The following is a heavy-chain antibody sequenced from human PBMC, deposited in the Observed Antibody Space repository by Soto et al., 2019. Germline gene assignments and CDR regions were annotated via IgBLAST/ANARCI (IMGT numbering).Heavy chain of an antibody. D-gene: IGHD5-18*01. J-gene: IGHJ3*02. V-gene: IGHV4-31*03. Sequence: SSGTLSLPCTVSGGSISSGGYYWSWIRQHPGKGLEWIGYIYYSGSTYYNPSLKSRVTISVDTSKNQFSLKLSSVTAADTAVYYCARVVSYGSSFDIWGQGTMVTVSS. CDR1: GGSISSGGYY. CDR3: ARVVSYGSSFDI. CDR2: IYYSGST.